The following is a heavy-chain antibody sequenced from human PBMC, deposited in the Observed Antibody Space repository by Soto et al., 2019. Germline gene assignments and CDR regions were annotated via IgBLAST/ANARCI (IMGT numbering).Heavy chain of an antibody. CDR1: GGTFSSYA. Sequence: QVQLVQSGAEVKKPGSSVKVSCKASGGTFSSYAISWVRQAPGQGLEWMGGIIPIFGTANYAQKFQGRVTITADESTSTAYMEVSSLRSEATAVYYCANEDCISTSCPHWFGPWGQGTLVTVSS. CDR3: ANEDCISTSCPHWFGP. V-gene: IGHV1-69*12. D-gene: IGHD2-2*01. CDR2: IIPIFGTA. J-gene: IGHJ5*02.